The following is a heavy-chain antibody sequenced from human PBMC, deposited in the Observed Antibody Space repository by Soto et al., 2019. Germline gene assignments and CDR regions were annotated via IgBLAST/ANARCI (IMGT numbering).Heavy chain of an antibody. CDR1: GGSISSGGYY. CDR2: IYYSGST. Sequence: SETLSLTCTVSGGSISSGGYYWSWIRQHPGKGLEWIGYIYYSGSTYYNPSLKSRVTISVDTSKNQFSLKLSSVTAADTAVYYCARGITIFGVVMPYYYYGMDVWGQGTTVTVSS. CDR3: ARGITIFGVVMPYYYYGMDV. V-gene: IGHV4-31*03. J-gene: IGHJ6*02. D-gene: IGHD3-3*01.